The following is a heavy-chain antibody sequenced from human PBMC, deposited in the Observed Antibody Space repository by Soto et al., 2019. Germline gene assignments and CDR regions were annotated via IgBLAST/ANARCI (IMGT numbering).Heavy chain of an antibody. CDR1: GGSSSSYD. D-gene: IGHD6-13*01. Sequence: PSETLSLTCTVSGGSSSSYDWSWIRQPPGKGLEWIGYIYYSGSTYYSPSLKGRLIISVDPSKNQFSLKLTSVTAADTAMYYCARPKTIGAAAGKGWFDPWGQGTLVTVSS. V-gene: IGHV4-59*08. J-gene: IGHJ5*02. CDR2: IYYSGST. CDR3: ARPKTIGAAAGKGWFDP.